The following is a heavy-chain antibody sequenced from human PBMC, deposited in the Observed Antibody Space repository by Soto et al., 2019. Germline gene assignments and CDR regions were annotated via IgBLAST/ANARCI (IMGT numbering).Heavy chain of an antibody. CDR2: IDYSGST. V-gene: IGHV4-31*03. CDR3: ARRIVATIYYFDY. Sequence: QVQLQESGPGLVKPSQTLSLTCTVSGGSISSGGYYWSWIRQHPGKGLEWIAYIDYSGSTYYNPSLNSGVTISVDTSKNQFSLKLSSVTAADTAVYYCARRIVATIYYFDYWGQGTLVTVSS. CDR1: GGSISSGGYY. J-gene: IGHJ4*02. D-gene: IGHD5-12*01.